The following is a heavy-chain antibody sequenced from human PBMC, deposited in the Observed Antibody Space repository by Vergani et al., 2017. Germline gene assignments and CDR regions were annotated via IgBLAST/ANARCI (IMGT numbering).Heavy chain of an antibody. J-gene: IGHJ6*01. CDR3: ARHLAYCGGDCYPYYYGMDV. D-gene: IGHD2-21*02. Sequence: QVQLQESGPGLVKPSETLSLTCTVSGDSVISTDYHWGWIRQPPGKGLEWIGSIYYSGSTYYNPSLKSRVTISVDTSKNQFSLKLSSVTAADTAVYYCARHLAYCGGDCYPYYYGMDVWRQGTTVTVSS. CDR1: GDSVISTDYH. CDR2: IYYSGST. V-gene: IGHV4-39*01.